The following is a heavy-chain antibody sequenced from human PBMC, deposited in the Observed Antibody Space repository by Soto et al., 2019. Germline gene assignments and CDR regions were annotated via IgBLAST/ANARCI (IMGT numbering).Heavy chain of an antibody. CDR2: INHSGST. D-gene: IGHD3-10*01. CDR3: ARGRVTMEKDAFDI. CDR1: GGSFSGYY. J-gene: IGHJ3*02. Sequence: SETLSLTCAVYGGSFSGYYWSWIRQPPGKGLEWIGEINHSGSTNYNPSLKSRVTISVDTSKNQFSLKLSSVTAADTAVYYCARGRVTMEKDAFDIWGKGTMVTVS. V-gene: IGHV4-34*01.